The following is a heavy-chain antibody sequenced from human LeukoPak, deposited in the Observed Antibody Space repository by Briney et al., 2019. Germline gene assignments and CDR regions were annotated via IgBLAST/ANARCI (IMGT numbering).Heavy chain of an antibody. V-gene: IGHV4-31*03. CDR1: GGSISSGGDY. CDR3: ARGLYSIVEY. Sequence: SQTLSLTCNVSGGSISSGGDYWNWIRQNPGKGLEWIGYISYSGSTYYNPSLKSRVTISVGTSKNQFSLKLRSATAADTAVYYCARGLYSIVEYWGQGTLVTVSS. J-gene: IGHJ4*02. D-gene: IGHD6-6*01. CDR2: ISYSGST.